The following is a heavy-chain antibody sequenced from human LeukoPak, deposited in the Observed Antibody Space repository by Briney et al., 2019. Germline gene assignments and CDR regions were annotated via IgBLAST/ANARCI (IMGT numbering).Heavy chain of an antibody. Sequence: GGSLRLSCAASGFTFTTYAMTWVRQAPGKGLEWVSAISGSGGTTYYADSVRGRFTISRDNSKDTLYLQMNNLRAEDTAVYYCAKVRGAYCNGASCYNFDYWGQGTLVTVSS. CDR1: GFTFTTYA. CDR3: AKVRGAYCNGASCYNFDY. J-gene: IGHJ4*02. D-gene: IGHD2-15*01. V-gene: IGHV3-23*01. CDR2: ISGSGGTT.